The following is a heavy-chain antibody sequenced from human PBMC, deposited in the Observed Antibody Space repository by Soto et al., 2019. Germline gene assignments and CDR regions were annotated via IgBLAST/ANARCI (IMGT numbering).Heavy chain of an antibody. V-gene: IGHV1-18*01. Sequence: ASVKVSCKASGYTFSRSGISWVRQAPGQGLEWMGWISTYNGDTNYAQKVQGRVTMTTDTSTGTAFMELMSLRSDDTAVYYCARSGSVTYYYYGLDVWGNGTTGTVS. J-gene: IGHJ6*04. CDR2: ISTYNGDT. CDR3: ARSGSVTYYYYGLDV. D-gene: IGHD4-17*01. CDR1: GYTFSRSG.